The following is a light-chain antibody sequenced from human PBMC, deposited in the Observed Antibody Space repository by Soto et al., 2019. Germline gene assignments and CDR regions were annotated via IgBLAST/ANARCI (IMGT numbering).Light chain of an antibody. CDR2: EVS. CDR1: SSDVGSYNV. J-gene: IGLJ1*01. V-gene: IGLV2-23*02. CDR3: CSYAGSSSAYV. Sequence: QSVLTQPASVSGSPGQSITISCTGTSSDVGSYNVVSWYQQHPGKAPKLLIYEVSKRPSGVSDRFSGSKSGNTASLTFSGLQAEDEADYHCCSYAGSSSAYVFGTGTKLTVL.